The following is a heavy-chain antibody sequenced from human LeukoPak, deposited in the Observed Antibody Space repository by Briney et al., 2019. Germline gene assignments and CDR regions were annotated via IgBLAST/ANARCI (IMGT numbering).Heavy chain of an antibody. Sequence: GGSLRLSWAASGFSFGYYGFHWVRQAPDKGLGWVAFVRYDGHEKYYAESVKGRFTISKDTSRNTLYLQMNSLRPEDTAMYYCAKDLMRDRWFGESWGQGTLVTVSS. CDR1: GFSFGYYG. CDR3: AKDLMRDRWFGES. CDR2: VRYDGHEK. J-gene: IGHJ5*02. D-gene: IGHD3-10*01. V-gene: IGHV3-30*02.